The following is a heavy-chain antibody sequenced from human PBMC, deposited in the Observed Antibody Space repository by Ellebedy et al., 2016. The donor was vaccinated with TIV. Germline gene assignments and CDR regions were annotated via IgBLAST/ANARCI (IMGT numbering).Heavy chain of an antibody. J-gene: IGHJ5*02. CDR2: INQSERT. CDR1: GGSMRSGPYC. Sequence: SETLSLXXAVSGGSMRSGPYCWSWIRQPPGKGLEWVGYINQSERTYYNPSLKSRVTISVDRSRNKFSLDLRSVTAADTAVYYCARGRHSYGYEWLDTWGQGTLASVSS. CDR3: ARGRHSYGYEWLDT. V-gene: IGHV4-30-2*01. D-gene: IGHD5-18*01.